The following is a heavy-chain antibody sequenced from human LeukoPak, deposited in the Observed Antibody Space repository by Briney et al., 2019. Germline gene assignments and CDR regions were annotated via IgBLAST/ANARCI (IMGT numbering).Heavy chain of an antibody. CDR1: GFTVSSNY. CDR2: IYSGGST. V-gene: IGHV3-66*04. J-gene: IGHJ4*02. Sequence: PGGSLRLSCAASGFTVSSNYMIWVRQAPGKGLEWGSIIYSGGSTYYADSVKGRFTISRDNSKNTLYLQMNSLRAEDTAVYYCARLTTRAIDYWGQGTLVTVSS. CDR3: ARLTTRAIDY. D-gene: IGHD4-11*01.